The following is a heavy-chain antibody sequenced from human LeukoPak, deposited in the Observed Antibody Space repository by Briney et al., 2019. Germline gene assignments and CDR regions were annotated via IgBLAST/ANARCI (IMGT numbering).Heavy chain of an antibody. CDR3: ARDLTYDFCSGYPS. V-gene: IGHV1-69*05. CDR1: GGTFSSYA. Sequence: ASVKVSCKASGGTFSSYAISWVRQAPGQGLEWIGGIIPIFGTANYAQKLQGRVTITTDESTSTAYMELSSLRSEDTAVYYCARDLTYDFCSGYPSWGQGTLVTVSS. CDR2: IIPIFGTA. D-gene: IGHD3-3*01. J-gene: IGHJ4*02.